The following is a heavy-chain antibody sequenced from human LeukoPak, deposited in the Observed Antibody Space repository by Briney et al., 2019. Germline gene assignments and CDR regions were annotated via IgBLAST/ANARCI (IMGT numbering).Heavy chain of an antibody. J-gene: IGHJ3*02. CDR2: IYSGGST. V-gene: IGHV3-53*01. CDR1: GFTVSSNY. Sequence: PGGSLRLSCAASGFTVSSNYMSWVRQAPGKGLEWVSVIYSGGSTYYADSVKGRFTISRDNSKNTLYLQMNSLRAEDTAVYYCARDENGGEYDDGFDIWGQGTMVTVSS. CDR3: ARDENGGEYDDGFDI. D-gene: IGHD4-17*01.